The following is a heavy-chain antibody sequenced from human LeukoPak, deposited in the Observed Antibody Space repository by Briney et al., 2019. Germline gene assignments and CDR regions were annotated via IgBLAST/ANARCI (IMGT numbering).Heavy chain of an antibody. CDR1: GGSISSSSYY. CDR2: IYYSGST. J-gene: IGHJ4*02. CDR3: ARSGYSRYFDY. V-gene: IGHV4-39*01. Sequence: PSETLSLSCTVSGGSISSSSYYWGWIRQPPGKGLEWIGSIYYSGSTYYNPSLKSRVTIFVDTSKNQFSLKLSSVTAADTAVYYCARSGYSRYFDYWGQGALVTVSS. D-gene: IGHD3-3*01.